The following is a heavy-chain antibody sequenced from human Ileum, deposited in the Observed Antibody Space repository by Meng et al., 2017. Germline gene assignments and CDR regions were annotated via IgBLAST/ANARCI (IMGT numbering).Heavy chain of an antibody. J-gene: IGHJ4*02. Sequence: HASGPPLMKPYGAQSLTWAVCGTWWSWVRQPPGKGLEWIGEIFQSGRTNYNPSLKSRVTISIDKSKSQISLQLSAVTAADTAVYFCATSNDRDVYYLGYWGQGTLVTVSS. D-gene: IGHD3-22*01. CDR3: ATSNDRDVYYLGY. CDR2: IFQSGRT. V-gene: IGHV4-4*02. CDR1: GTW.